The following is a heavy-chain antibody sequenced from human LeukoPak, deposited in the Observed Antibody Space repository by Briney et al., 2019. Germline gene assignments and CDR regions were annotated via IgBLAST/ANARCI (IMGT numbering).Heavy chain of an antibody. D-gene: IGHD3-3*01. CDR3: ARAPSQRFLEWLLFY. V-gene: IGHV1-8*01. CDR2: MNPKSGHT. J-gene: IGHJ4*02. Sequence: GSVKVSCKASGFTFSDYDINWVRQATGQGLEWMGWMNPKSGHTGYAQKFQDRITLTGNTSINTAYMELRSLRFEDTAVYYCARAPSQRFLEWLLFYWGQGTLLTVSS. CDR1: GFTFSDYD.